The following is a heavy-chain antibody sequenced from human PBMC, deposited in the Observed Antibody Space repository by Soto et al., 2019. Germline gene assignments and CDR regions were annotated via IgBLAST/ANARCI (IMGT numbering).Heavy chain of an antibody. CDR1: GFTFSSYS. CDR2: ISSSSSYI. CDR3: AITSPGLRFLEWFIDY. D-gene: IGHD3-3*01. J-gene: IGHJ4*02. Sequence: GSLRLSCAASGFTFSSYSMNWVRQAPGKGLEWVSSISSSSSYIYYADSVKGRFTISRDNAKNSLYLQMNSLRAEDTAVYYCAITSPGLRFLEWFIDYWGQGTLVTVSS. V-gene: IGHV3-21*01.